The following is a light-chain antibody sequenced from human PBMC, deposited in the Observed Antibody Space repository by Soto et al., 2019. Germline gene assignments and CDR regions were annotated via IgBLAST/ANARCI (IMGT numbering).Light chain of an antibody. CDR2: TAS. CDR3: QQTYNSPLT. Sequence: DIQMTQSPSSVSASVGDRVTIACRASQGVSTWLAWYQQKPGKAPNLLIYTASSLQSGVPSRFSGSGSGTDFTLTINSLQPEDFAVYYCQQTYNSPLTFGQGTKVDIK. V-gene: IGKV1-12*01. CDR1: QGVSTW. J-gene: IGKJ1*01.